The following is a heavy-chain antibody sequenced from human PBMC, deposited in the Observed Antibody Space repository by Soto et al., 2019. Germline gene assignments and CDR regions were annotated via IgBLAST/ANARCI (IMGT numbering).Heavy chain of an antibody. CDR1: GGTFSSCA. CDR3: ARGRNRRYCSGGSCYSDFDY. CDR2: IIPIFGTA. V-gene: IGHV1-69*01. D-gene: IGHD2-15*01. Sequence: QVQLVQSGAEVKKPGSSVKVSCKASGGTFSSCAISWVRQAPGQGLEWMGGIIPIFGTANYAQKFQGRVTITADESTSTAYMELSSLRSEDTAVYYCARGRNRRYCSGGSCYSDFDYWGQGTLVTVSS. J-gene: IGHJ4*02.